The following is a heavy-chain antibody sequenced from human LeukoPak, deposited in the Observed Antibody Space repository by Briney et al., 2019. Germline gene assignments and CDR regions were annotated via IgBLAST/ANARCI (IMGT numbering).Heavy chain of an antibody. Sequence: GGSLRLSCAASGFTFSSYAMSWVRQAPGKGLEWVSAISGSGGSTYYADSVKGRFTISRDNPKNTLYLQMTSLRAEDTAVYYCARVRATGTYYYFDYWGQGTLVTVSS. CDR1: GFTFSSYA. J-gene: IGHJ4*02. D-gene: IGHD1-26*01. CDR2: ISGSGGST. V-gene: IGHV3-23*01. CDR3: ARVRATGTYYYFDY.